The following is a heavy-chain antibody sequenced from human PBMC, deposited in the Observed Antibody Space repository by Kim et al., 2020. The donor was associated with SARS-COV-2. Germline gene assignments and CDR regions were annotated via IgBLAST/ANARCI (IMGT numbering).Heavy chain of an antibody. CDR3: AKDHPSSGWPAFDS. V-gene: IGHV3-23*01. Sequence: YADSVKGLFTISRDITKDTLYLQMNSLGAEDTALYYCAKDHPSSGWPAFDSWGQGTLVTVSS. J-gene: IGHJ4*02. D-gene: IGHD6-19*01.